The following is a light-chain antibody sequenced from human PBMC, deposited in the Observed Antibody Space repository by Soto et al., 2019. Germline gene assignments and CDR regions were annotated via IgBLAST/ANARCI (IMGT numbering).Light chain of an antibody. V-gene: IGLV2-14*01. CDR1: SSDIGAYNY. J-gene: IGLJ2*01. CDR2: DVR. Sequence: QSALTQPASVSGSPGQSITISCTGTSSDIGAYNYVSWYQHRPGTAPKLIIYDVRNRPSGISPRFSGSKSGNAASLTISGLQAEDEADYFCSSFTSSSTLLFGVGTQLTVL. CDR3: SSFTSSSTLL.